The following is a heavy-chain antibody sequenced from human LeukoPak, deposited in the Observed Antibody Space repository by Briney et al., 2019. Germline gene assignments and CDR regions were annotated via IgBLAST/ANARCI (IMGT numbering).Heavy chain of an antibody. Sequence: SGTLSLTCTVSGGSISSYYWSWIRQPPGKGLEWIGYIYYSGSTNYNPSLKSRVTISVDTSKNQFSLKLSSVTAADTAVYYCARAPPAYSSGWYDYWGQGTLVTVSS. CDR3: ARAPPAYSSGWYDY. V-gene: IGHV4-59*01. J-gene: IGHJ4*02. CDR2: IYYSGST. D-gene: IGHD6-19*01. CDR1: GGSISSYY.